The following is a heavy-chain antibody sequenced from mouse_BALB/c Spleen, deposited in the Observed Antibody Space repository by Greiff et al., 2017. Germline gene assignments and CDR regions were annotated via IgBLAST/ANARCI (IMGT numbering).Heavy chain of an antibody. CDR3: ARSYYYGSKGSFFDY. CDR2: IAPGSGST. D-gene: IGHD1-1*01. CDR1: GYTFTSYW. J-gene: IGHJ2*01. Sequence: DLVKPGASVKLSCKASGYTFTSYWINWIKQRPGQGLEWIGRIAPGSGSTYYNEMFKGKATLTVDTSSSTAYIQLSSLSSEDSAVYFSARSYYYGSKGSFFDYWGQGTTLTVSS. V-gene: IGHV1S41*01.